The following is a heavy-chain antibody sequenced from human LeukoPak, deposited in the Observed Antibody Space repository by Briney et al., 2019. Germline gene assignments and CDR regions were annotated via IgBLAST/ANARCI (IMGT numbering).Heavy chain of an antibody. J-gene: IGHJ4*02. D-gene: IGHD3-3*01. Sequence: SGGSLRLSCAASGFTFGSYSMNWVRQAPGKGLEWVSYISSSSSTIYYADSVKGRFTISRDNAKNSLYLQMNSLRAEDTAVYYCARAGGDFWSGYYRLHDYWGQGTLVTVSS. V-gene: IGHV3-48*01. CDR2: ISSSSSTI. CDR1: GFTFGSYS. CDR3: ARAGGDFWSGYYRLHDY.